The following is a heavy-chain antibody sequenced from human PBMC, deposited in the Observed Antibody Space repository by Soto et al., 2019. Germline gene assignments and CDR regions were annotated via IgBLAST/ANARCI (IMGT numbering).Heavy chain of an antibody. CDR3: ARENLYSRSWDNYFDF. Sequence: PSETLSLTCAVSGGSISSSDWWSWVRQSPGKGLEWIGKIFHSGNTNYNPSLRSRVTISVDTSQNQFSLKLKSVTAADTAVYFCARENLYSRSWDNYFDFWCQGYLVTVS. CDR1: GGSISSSDW. V-gene: IGHV4-4*02. J-gene: IGHJ4*02. CDR2: IFHSGNT. D-gene: IGHD6-13*01.